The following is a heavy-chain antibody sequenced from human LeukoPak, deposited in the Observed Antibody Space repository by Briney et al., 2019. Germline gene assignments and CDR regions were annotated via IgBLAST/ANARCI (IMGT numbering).Heavy chain of an antibody. V-gene: IGHV1-69*13. J-gene: IGHJ3*02. CDR3: ARRGPITRVLRYFDWLSGAFDI. CDR2: IIPIFGTA. D-gene: IGHD3-9*01. Sequence: GASVKVSCEASGGTFSSYAISWVRQAPGQGLEWMGGIIPIFGTANYAQKFQGRVTITADESTSTAYMELSSLRSEDTAVYYCARRGPITRVLRYFDWLSGAFDIWGQGTMVTVSS. CDR1: GGTFSSYA.